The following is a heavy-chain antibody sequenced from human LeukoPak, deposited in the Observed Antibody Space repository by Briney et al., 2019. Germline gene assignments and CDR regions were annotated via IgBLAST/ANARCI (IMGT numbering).Heavy chain of an antibody. CDR3: AKIAEITVADSYYYYDMDV. CDR2: ISGSGSSI. D-gene: IGHD1-14*01. V-gene: IGHV3-48*03. J-gene: IGHJ6*04. CDR1: GFIFSNYE. Sequence: GGSLRLSCVASGFIFSNYEMNWVRQAPGKGLEWLSYISGSGSSIYYADCVKGRFTISRDNSKKSLYLQMNSLRAEDTAAYSCAKIAEITVADSYYYYDMDVWGKGTTVTV.